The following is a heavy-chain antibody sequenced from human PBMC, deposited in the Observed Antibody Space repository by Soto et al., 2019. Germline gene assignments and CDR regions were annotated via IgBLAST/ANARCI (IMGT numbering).Heavy chain of an antibody. J-gene: IGHJ6*02. D-gene: IGHD6-13*01. V-gene: IGHV1-2*04. CDR1: GYTFTGYY. CDR3: ARAWGSSSWTPFYGMDV. CDR2: INPNSGGT. Sequence: QVQLVQSGAEVKKPGASVKVSCKASGYTFTGYYMHWVRQAPGQGLEWMGWINPNSGGTNYAQKFQGWVTMTRDTSISTAYMELSRLRSDDTAVYYCARAWGSSSWTPFYGMDVWGQGTTVTVSS.